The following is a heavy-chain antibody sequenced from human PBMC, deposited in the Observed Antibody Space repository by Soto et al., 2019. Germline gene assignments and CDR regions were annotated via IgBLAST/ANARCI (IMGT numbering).Heavy chain of an antibody. J-gene: IGHJ4*02. CDR2: ISSSSVYI. Sequence: EVHLVESGGGLLKPGGSLRLSCAASGFTFSSYSMNWVRQAPGKGLEWVASISSSSVYIYHADSVKGRFTISRDNAKNSLYLQMNSLRAEDTAVYYCGRITDYCSSSTCSYPFDYWGQGTLVTVSS. CDR3: GRITDYCSSSTCSYPFDY. CDR1: GFTFSSYS. V-gene: IGHV3-21*01. D-gene: IGHD2-2*01.